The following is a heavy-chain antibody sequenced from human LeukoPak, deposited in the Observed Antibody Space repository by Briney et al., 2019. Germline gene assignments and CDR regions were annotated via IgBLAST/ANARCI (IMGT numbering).Heavy chain of an antibody. CDR3: ARDSGTTGEVKFDP. J-gene: IGHJ5*02. CDR2: IYNCGST. Sequence: SETLSLTCTVSGVSISSYYWSWIRQPAGKGLEWIGRIYNCGSTTYNPSLKSRVTMSVDTSKNQFSLKLSSVTAADTAVYYCARDSGTTGEVKFDPWGQGTLVTVSS. V-gene: IGHV4-4*07. CDR1: GVSISSYY. D-gene: IGHD3-10*01.